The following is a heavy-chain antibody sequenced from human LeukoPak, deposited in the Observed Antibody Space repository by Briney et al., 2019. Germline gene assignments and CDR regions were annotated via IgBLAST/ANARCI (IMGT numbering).Heavy chain of an antibody. J-gene: IGHJ3*02. CDR3: ARHRSGGSQDDAFDI. CDR1: GFTFDDYG. V-gene: IGHV3-20*04. D-gene: IGHD2-15*01. Sequence: PGGSLRLSCAASGFTFDDYGMSWVRQAPGKGLEWVSGINWNGGSVGYAASVKGRFTISRDNHKNSLYLQMNSLRAEDTAVYYCARHRSGGSQDDAFDIWGQGTMVTVSS. CDR2: INWNGGSV.